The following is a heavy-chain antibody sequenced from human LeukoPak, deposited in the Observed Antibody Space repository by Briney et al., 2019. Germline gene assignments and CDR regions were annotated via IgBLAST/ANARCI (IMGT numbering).Heavy chain of an antibody. J-gene: IGHJ4*02. CDR2: INPNSGGT. CDR3: ARAAYYYDGSGYYLGD. Sequence: ASVKVSCKASGYTFTDYYMHWVRQAPGQGLEWMGRINPNSGGTNYAQKFQARVTMTRDTSISTAYMELSRLRSDDTALYHCARAAYYYDGSGYYLGDWGQGTLVTVSS. CDR1: GYTFTDYY. V-gene: IGHV1-2*06. D-gene: IGHD3-22*01.